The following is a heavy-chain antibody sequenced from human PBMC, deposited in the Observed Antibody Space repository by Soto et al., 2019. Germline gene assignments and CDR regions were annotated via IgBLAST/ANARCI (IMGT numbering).Heavy chain of an antibody. CDR1: GGSFSGYY. V-gene: IGHV4-34*01. Sequence: SETLSLTCAVYGGSFSGYYWSWIRQPPGKGLEWIGEINHSGSTNYNPSLKGRVTISVDTSKNQFSLKLSSVTAADTAVYYCARTYYDFWSGYRPYYYYYGMDVWGQGTTVTVSS. J-gene: IGHJ6*02. D-gene: IGHD3-3*01. CDR3: ARTYYDFWSGYRPYYYYYGMDV. CDR2: INHSGST.